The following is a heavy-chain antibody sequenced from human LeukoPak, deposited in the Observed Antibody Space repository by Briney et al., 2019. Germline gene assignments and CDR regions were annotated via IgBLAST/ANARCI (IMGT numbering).Heavy chain of an antibody. CDR2: IYYSGST. V-gene: IGHV4-39*01. Sequence: PSETLSLTCTVSGVSVSSSNYYWGWIRQPPGKGLEWIGRIYYSGSTYYNPSLKSRVTISVDTSKNQFSLKVSSVTAADTAVYYCARGNWNYVLDYWGQGTLVIVSS. CDR3: ARGNWNYVLDY. D-gene: IGHD1-7*01. CDR1: GVSVSSSNYY. J-gene: IGHJ4*02.